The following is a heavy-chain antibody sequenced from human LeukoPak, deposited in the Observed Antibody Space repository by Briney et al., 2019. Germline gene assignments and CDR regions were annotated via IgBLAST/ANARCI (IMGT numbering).Heavy chain of an antibody. CDR1: GFTFDDYA. J-gene: IGHJ5*02. D-gene: IGHD2-2*02. CDR2: ISWNSGSI. Sequence: PGGSLRLSCAASGFTFDDYAMHWVRQAPGKGLEWVSGISWNSGSIGYADSVKGRFTISRDNAKNSLYLQMNSLRAEDTAVYYCAREVVPAAISVIGFDPWGQGTLVTVSS. V-gene: IGHV3-9*01. CDR3: AREVVPAAISVIGFDP.